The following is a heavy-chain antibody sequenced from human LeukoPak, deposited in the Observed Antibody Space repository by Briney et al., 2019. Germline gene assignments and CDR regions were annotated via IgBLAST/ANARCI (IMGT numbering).Heavy chain of an antibody. CDR1: GYTFSSYA. CDR2: IIPIFGTA. D-gene: IGHD5-18*01. Sequence: GASVKVSCKASGYTFSSYAMNWVRQAPGQGLEWMGGIIPIFGTANYAQKFQGRVTITADESTSTAYMELSSLRSEDTAVYYCARDHPPGYSYGPSFDYWGQGTLVTVSS. CDR3: ARDHPPGYSYGPSFDY. J-gene: IGHJ4*02. V-gene: IGHV1-69*13.